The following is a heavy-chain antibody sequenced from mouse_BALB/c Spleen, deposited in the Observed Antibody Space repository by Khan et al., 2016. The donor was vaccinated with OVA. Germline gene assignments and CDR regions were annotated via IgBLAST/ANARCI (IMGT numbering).Heavy chain of an antibody. CDR3: ARRNYFGYTFAY. J-gene: IGHJ3*01. Sequence: QVQLQQSGAELARPGASVKLSCKASGYTFTDYYINWVKQRTGQGLEWIGEISPGSGDTYYNEKFKGKATLTADKSSSTAYLPLSSLTSEASAVYFCARRNYFGYTFAYWGQVTLVTVSA. D-gene: IGHD1-2*01. V-gene: IGHV1-77*01. CDR2: ISPGSGDT. CDR1: GYTFTDYY.